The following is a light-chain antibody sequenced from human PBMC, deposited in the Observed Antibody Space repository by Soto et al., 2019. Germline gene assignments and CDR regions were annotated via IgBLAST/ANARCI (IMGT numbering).Light chain of an antibody. V-gene: IGKV3-20*01. CDR1: QSVRSNY. Sequence: EIVLTQSPGTLSLSPGERATLSCRASQSVRSNYLAWYQQKPGQAPRVLIYSASSRATGIPDRFSGTGSGTDFTLTSSRLEPEDFAVYYCQQYGGSPYTFGQGTKLEIK. CDR2: SAS. J-gene: IGKJ2*01. CDR3: QQYGGSPYT.